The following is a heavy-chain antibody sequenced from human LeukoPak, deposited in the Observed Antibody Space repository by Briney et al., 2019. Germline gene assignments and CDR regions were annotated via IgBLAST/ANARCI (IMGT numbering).Heavy chain of an antibody. CDR1: GFTFSNYA. Sequence: GSLRLSCAASGFTFSNYAMSWVRQAPGKGLEWVSTISGSGGSTYYADSVKGRFTISRDNSKNTLYLQMSSLRAEDTAVYYCVKGTPLTTVTTFDYWGQGTLVTVSS. J-gene: IGHJ4*02. D-gene: IGHD4-17*01. CDR3: VKGTPLTTVTTFDY. V-gene: IGHV3-23*01. CDR2: ISGSGGST.